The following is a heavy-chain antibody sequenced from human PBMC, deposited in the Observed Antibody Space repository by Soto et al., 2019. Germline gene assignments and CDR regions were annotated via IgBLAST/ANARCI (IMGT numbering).Heavy chain of an antibody. CDR1: GGSVSSGSYY. J-gene: IGHJ4*02. D-gene: IGHD2-15*01. Sequence: SETLSLTCTVSGGSVSSGSYYWSWIRQPPGKGLEWIGYIYYSGSTNYNPSLKSRVTISVDTSKNQFSLKLSSVTAADTAVYYCARESRYCSGGSCYFRPRIDYWGQGTLVTVSS. CDR3: ARESRYCSGGSCYFRPRIDY. CDR2: IYYSGST. V-gene: IGHV4-61*01.